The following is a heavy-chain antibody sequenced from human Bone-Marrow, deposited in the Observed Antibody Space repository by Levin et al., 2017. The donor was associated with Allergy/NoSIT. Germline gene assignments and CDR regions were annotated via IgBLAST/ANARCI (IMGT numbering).Heavy chain of an antibody. V-gene: IGHV4-59*01. J-gene: IGHJ4*02. CDR3: ARRKMATIGGGFDY. CDR2: IYYSGST. Sequence: SQTLLLTCTVSGGSIRSYYWSWIRQPPGKGLEWIGYIYYSGSTNYNPSLKSRVTISVDTSKNQFSLKLSSVTAADTAVYYCARRKMATIGGGFDYWGQGTLVTVSS. D-gene: IGHD5-24*01. CDR1: GGSIRSYY.